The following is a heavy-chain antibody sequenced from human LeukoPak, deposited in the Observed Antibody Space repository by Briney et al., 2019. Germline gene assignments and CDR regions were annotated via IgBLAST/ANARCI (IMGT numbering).Heavy chain of an antibody. V-gene: IGHV3-23*01. CDR3: AAAPYYDILTGSQTDY. Sequence: PGGSLRLSCAAPGFTFSSYAMSWVRQAPGKGQEWVSAISGSGGSTYYADSVKGRFTISRDNSKNTLYLQMNSLRAEDTAVYYCAAAPYYDILTGSQTDYWAREPWSPSPQ. D-gene: IGHD3-9*01. CDR1: GFTFSSYA. CDR2: ISGSGGST. J-gene: IGHJ4*02.